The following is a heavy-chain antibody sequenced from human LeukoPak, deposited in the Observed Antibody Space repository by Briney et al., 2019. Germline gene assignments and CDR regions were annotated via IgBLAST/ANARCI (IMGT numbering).Heavy chain of an antibody. Sequence: ASVKVSCKASGYTFTSYYMHWVRQAPGQGLEWMGIINPSGGSTSYAQKFQGRVTMTRDTSTGTVYMELSSLRSEDTAVYYCASSRCYDSSGEEFPFDYWGQGTLVTVSS. J-gene: IGHJ4*02. CDR2: INPSGGST. D-gene: IGHD3-22*01. CDR3: ASSRCYDSSGEEFPFDY. CDR1: GYTFTSYY. V-gene: IGHV1-46*01.